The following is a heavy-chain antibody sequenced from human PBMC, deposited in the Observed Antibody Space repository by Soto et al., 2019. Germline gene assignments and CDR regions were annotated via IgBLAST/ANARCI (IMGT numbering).Heavy chain of an antibody. Sequence: EVQLLESGGGFVQPGESLRLSCAASGFTFSLSAMSWVRQAPGRGLDWVSSLSGGGSTTDYADSVKGRFTISRDNSKNTVHLQMNSLRAEDTAVYYCAKGPEYDILTGCDYWGLGALVTVSS. CDR3: AKGPEYDILTGCDY. D-gene: IGHD3-9*01. CDR2: LSGGGSTT. CDR1: GFTFSLSA. J-gene: IGHJ4*02. V-gene: IGHV3-23*01.